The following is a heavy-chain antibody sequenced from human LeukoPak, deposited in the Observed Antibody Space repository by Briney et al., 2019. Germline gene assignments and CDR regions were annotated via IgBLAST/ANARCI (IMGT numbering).Heavy chain of an antibody. Sequence: ASVKVSCKASGYTFTGYYMHWVRQAPGRGLEWMGWINPNSGGTNYAQKFQGRVTMTRDTSISTAYMELSRLRSDDTAVYYCARVMGIAAAGVDYWGQGTLVTVSS. D-gene: IGHD6-13*01. V-gene: IGHV1-2*02. CDR2: INPNSGGT. CDR3: ARVMGIAAAGVDY. J-gene: IGHJ4*02. CDR1: GYTFTGYY.